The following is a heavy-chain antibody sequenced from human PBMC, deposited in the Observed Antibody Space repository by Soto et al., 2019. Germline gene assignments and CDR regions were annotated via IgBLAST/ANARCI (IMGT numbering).Heavy chain of an antibody. V-gene: IGHV4-30-2*01. J-gene: IGHJ5*02. CDR1: GGSISGDGYY. Sequence: SETLSLTCAVSGGSISGDGYYWSWIRQPPGGGLEWIGYMNHSGTFLKSPSLKTRLTMSLDMSKNQFSLTHNSLTAADTAVYYCARAQFYSGSGNYNNLMFDAWGQGIQVTVSS. CDR2: MNHSGTF. D-gene: IGHD3-10*01. CDR3: ARAQFYSGSGNYNNLMFDA.